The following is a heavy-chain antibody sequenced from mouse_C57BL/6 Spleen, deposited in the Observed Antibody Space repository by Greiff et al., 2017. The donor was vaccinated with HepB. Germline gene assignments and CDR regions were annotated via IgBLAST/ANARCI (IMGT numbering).Heavy chain of an antibody. Sequence: QVQLQQSGAELARPGASVKLSCKASGYTFTSYGISWVKQRTGQGLEWIGEIYPRSGNTYYNEKFKGKATLTADKSSSTAYMELRSLTSEDSAVYFCARSEVYYGSSYEGGTSWYFDVWGTGTTVTVSS. J-gene: IGHJ1*03. D-gene: IGHD1-1*01. CDR1: GYTFTSYG. CDR3: ARSEVYYGSSYEGGTSWYFDV. CDR2: IYPRSGNT. V-gene: IGHV1-81*01.